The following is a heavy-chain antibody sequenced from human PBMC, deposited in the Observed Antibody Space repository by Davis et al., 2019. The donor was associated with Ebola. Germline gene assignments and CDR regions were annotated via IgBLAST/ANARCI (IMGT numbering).Heavy chain of an antibody. CDR2: ISSSSSYI. D-gene: IGHD2-15*01. Sequence: GESLKISCTDSVITFSSYAMTWVRQAPGKGLEWVSSISSSSSYIYYADSVKGRFTISRDNAKNSLYLQMNSLRAEDTAVYYCARVDRPGYCSGGSCYSNYYYYGMDVWGQGTTVTVSS. CDR1: VITFSSYA. V-gene: IGHV3-21*01. J-gene: IGHJ6*02. CDR3: ARVDRPGYCSGGSCYSNYYYYGMDV.